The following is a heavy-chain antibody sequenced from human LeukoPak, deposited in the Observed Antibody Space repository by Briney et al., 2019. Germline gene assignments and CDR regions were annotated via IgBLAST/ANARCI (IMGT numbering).Heavy chain of an antibody. V-gene: IGHV1-18*01. CDR2: ISTYNGNP. J-gene: IGHJ4*02. D-gene: IGHD6-13*01. CDR1: GYTFTTSG. Sequence: ASVKVSCKASGYTFTTSGICWVGQAPGQGVEWLRWISTYNGNPTYVQNLQGRVTMTTDTSTSTAYMELRSLRSDDTAVYYCARDSGRIAANFDYWGQGTLVTVSS. CDR3: ARDSGRIAANFDY.